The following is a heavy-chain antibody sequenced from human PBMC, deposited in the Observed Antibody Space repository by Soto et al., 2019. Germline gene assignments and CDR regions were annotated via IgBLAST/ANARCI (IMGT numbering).Heavy chain of an antibody. J-gene: IGHJ5*02. CDR1: GVSFSDYS. V-gene: IGHV4-34*01. CDR3: ARTIDYYGSGSYPWFDP. D-gene: IGHD3-10*01. CDR2: INHNGSS. Sequence: SETLSLTCAVYGVSFSDYSWTWIRQPPGKGLEWIGEINHNGSSYYNPSLESRVTISVDTSKNQFSLKLSSVTAADTAVYYCARTIDYYGSGSYPWFDPWGQGTLFTVS.